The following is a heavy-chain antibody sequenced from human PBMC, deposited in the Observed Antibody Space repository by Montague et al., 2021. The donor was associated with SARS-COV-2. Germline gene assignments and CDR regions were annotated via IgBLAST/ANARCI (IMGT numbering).Heavy chain of an antibody. CDR3: ARSHDYRGNDYFDY. J-gene: IGHJ4*02. CDR2: ITHGGST. CDR1: GGSLSGFY. Sequence: SDTLSLTCAVYGGSLSGFYWTWIRQAPGKGLEWVGEITHGGSTSXSPALKSRLTISLDTSKNQFSLKLDSVTAADTATYYCARSHDYRGNDYFDYWGQGTLVTVSS. V-gene: IGHV4-34*01. D-gene: IGHD4-23*01.